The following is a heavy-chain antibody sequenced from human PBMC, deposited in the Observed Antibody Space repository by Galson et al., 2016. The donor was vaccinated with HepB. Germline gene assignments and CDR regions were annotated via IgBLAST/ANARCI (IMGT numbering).Heavy chain of an antibody. D-gene: IGHD2-15*01. CDR3: ARMDPALISGFDY. Sequence: SETLSLTCTVSGGSISSGNYYWSWVRQPPGKRLEWIGDIYYSGTTNYKPSLKGKVTIPVDTSKTQFSLRLSSVTAADTAVYYCARMDPALISGFDYWGQGTLVTVSS. J-gene: IGHJ4*02. V-gene: IGHV4-61*01. CDR1: GGSISSGNYY. CDR2: IYYSGTT.